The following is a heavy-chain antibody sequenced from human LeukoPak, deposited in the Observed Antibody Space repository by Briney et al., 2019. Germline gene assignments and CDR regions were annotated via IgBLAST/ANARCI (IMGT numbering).Heavy chain of an antibody. V-gene: IGHV4-39*07. D-gene: IGHD3-22*01. CDR2: IYYSGST. Sequence: KPSETLSLTCTVSGGSISSSSYYWGWIRQPPGKGLEWIGSIYYSGSTYYNPSLKSRVTISVDTSKNQFSLKLSSVTAADTAVYYCARGLAPTWRDMIVVVIRQTRAVYFDYWGQGTLVTVSS. J-gene: IGHJ4*02. CDR3: ARGLAPTWRDMIVVVIRQTRAVYFDY. CDR1: GGSISSSSYY.